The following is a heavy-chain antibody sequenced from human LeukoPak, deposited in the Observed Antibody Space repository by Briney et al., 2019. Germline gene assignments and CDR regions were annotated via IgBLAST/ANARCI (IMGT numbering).Heavy chain of an antibody. V-gene: IGHV3-23*01. Sequence: GASLRLSCASSGLSFSSYAMGSVRQAAGKGLEWDSSIRDIGGSTYSADSVKGRFPISRDNPNNLLYLQMNSLRAQHKVFYYCARVDYWGQGTLVTVSS. CDR3: ARVDY. CDR2: IRDIGGST. CDR1: GLSFSSYA. J-gene: IGHJ4*02.